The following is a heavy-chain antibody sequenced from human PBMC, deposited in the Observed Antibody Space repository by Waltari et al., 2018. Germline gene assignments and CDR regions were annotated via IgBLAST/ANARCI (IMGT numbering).Heavy chain of an antibody. Sequence: QVQLVESGGGVVQPGGSLRLSCAASGFTFSSYGMHWVRQAPGKGLEWVAFIRYDGSNKYYADSVKGRFTIARDNSKNTLYLQMNSLRAEDTAVYYCAKEGGAWVGSGWSSEYFQHWGQGTLVTVSS. V-gene: IGHV3-30*02. D-gene: IGHD6-19*01. J-gene: IGHJ1*01. CDR3: AKEGGAWVGSGWSSEYFQH. CDR1: GFTFSSYG. CDR2: IRYDGSNK.